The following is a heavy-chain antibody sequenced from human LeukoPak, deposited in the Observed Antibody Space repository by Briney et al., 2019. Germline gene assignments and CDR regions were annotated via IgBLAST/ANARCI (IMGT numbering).Heavy chain of an antibody. J-gene: IGHJ4*02. CDR1: GGSISSFY. CDR2: IYYSGST. CDR3: ASDRPHSASYYHY. V-gene: IGHV4-59*01. D-gene: IGHD1-26*01. Sequence: PSETLSLTCTVSGGSISSFYWSWIRQPPGKGLEWFGYIYYSGSTNYNPSLKSRVTISVDTSKNQFSLRLSSVTAADTAMYYCASDRPHSASYYHYWGQGTLVTVSS.